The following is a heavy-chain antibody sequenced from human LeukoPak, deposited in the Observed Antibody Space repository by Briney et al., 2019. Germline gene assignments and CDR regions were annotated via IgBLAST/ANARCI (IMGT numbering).Heavy chain of an antibody. Sequence: GGSLRLSCAASGFTFSSYAMSWVRQAPGKGLEWVSAISGSGGSTYYAGSVKGRFTISRDNSKNTLYLQMNSLRAEDTAVYYCAKDRLRGVIIPYFDYWGQGTLVTVSS. J-gene: IGHJ4*02. D-gene: IGHD3-10*01. V-gene: IGHV3-23*01. CDR2: ISGSGGST. CDR1: GFTFSSYA. CDR3: AKDRLRGVIIPYFDY.